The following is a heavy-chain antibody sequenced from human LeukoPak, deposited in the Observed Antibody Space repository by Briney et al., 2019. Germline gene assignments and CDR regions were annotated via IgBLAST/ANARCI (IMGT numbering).Heavy chain of an antibody. CDR2: ISAYNGNT. D-gene: IGHD6-19*01. J-gene: IGHJ6*03. V-gene: IGHV1-8*02. Sequence: ASVKVSCKASGYTFTSYYMHWVRQAPGQGLEWMGWISAYNGNTNYAQKLQGRVTMTRNTSISTAYMELSSLRSEDTAVYYCARDLYSSGLEGPNYYYYYYMDVWGKGTTVTISS. CDR3: ARDLYSSGLEGPNYYYYYYMDV. CDR1: GYTFTSYY.